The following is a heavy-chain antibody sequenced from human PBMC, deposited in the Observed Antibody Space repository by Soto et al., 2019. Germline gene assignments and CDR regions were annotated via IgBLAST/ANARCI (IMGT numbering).Heavy chain of an antibody. V-gene: IGHV4-38-2*01. J-gene: IGHJ4*02. CDR2: IYHSGST. CDR3: ARALGATSDYFDY. D-gene: IGHD1-26*01. CDR1: GYSISSGYY. Sequence: ETLSLTCAVSGYSISSGYYWGWIRQPPGKGLEWIGSIYHSGSTYYNPSLKSRVTISVDTSKNQFSLKLSSVTAADTAVYYCARALGATSDYFDYWGQGTLVTVSS.